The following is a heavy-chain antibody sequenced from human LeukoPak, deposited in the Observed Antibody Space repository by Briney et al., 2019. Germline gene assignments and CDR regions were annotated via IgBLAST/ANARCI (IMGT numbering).Heavy chain of an antibody. J-gene: IGHJ4*02. D-gene: IGHD3-22*01. CDR1: GFTFTDYA. V-gene: IGHV3-23*01. CDR2: ISDNGGGT. Sequence: GGSLRLSCAASGFTFTDYAMSWVRQAPEKGLEWISTISDNGGGTYYADSVKGRFAISRDNSKNTLFLQMNSLRAEDSAVYYCATDRERDPSVYYLVGGQGTLITVSS. CDR3: ATDRERDPSVYYLV.